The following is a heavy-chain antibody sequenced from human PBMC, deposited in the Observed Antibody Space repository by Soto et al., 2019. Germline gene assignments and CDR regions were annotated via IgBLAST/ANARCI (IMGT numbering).Heavy chain of an antibody. V-gene: IGHV4-59*01. CDR3: AASYYAILPRHFAFDI. D-gene: IGHD3-9*01. J-gene: IGHJ3*02. CDR1: VASISNFY. Sequence: SETLSLTCTVSVASISNFYWSWIRQPPGKGLEWLGYIDHSGRTTYNPPLKSRVTISIDTSKPQFSLNLTSLTAADTAVYFCAASYYAILPRHFAFDIWGHGTMVTVS. CDR2: IDHSGRT.